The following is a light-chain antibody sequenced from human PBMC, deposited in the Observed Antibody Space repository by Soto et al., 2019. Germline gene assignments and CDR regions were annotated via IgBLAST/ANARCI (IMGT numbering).Light chain of an antibody. Sequence: QSVLTQPPSASGSLGQSVAISCAGTSSDFGAYNSVSWYQQHPGKAPKLMIYQVNKRPSGVPDRFSGSKSGNTASLTVSGLQAEDEADYYCSSYAGSNTVYVFGTGTKVTVL. CDR3: SSYAGSNTVYV. CDR2: QVN. CDR1: SSDFGAYNS. J-gene: IGLJ1*01. V-gene: IGLV2-8*01.